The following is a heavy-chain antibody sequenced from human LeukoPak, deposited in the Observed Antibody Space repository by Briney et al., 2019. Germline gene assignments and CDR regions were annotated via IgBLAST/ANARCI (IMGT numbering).Heavy chain of an antibody. CDR1: GFIFSSYA. V-gene: IGHV3-23*01. D-gene: IGHD6-19*01. Sequence: GGSLRLSCAASGFIFSSYAMGWVRQAPGKGLEWVSAISGSGGTTYYADSVKGRFTISRDNSKNTVYLQMNSLRAEDTAIYYCAKDYTSGWKDFDSWGQGALVTVSS. CDR2: ISGSGGTT. J-gene: IGHJ4*02. CDR3: AKDYTSGWKDFDS.